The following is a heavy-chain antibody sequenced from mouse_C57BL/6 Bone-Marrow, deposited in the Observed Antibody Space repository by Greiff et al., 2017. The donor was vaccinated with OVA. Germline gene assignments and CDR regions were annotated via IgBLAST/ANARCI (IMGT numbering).Heavy chain of an antibody. J-gene: IGHJ4*01. V-gene: IGHV1-69*01. D-gene: IGHD2-4*01. Sequence: QVQLQQPGAELVMPGASVKLSCKASGYTFTSYWMHWVKQRPGKGLEWIGEIDPSDSYTNYNQKFTGKSTLTVDKSSSTAYMQLSSLTSEDSAVYYCTREGLRGMDYWGQGTSVTVSS. CDR2: IDPSDSYT. CDR1: GYTFTSYW. CDR3: TREGLRGMDY.